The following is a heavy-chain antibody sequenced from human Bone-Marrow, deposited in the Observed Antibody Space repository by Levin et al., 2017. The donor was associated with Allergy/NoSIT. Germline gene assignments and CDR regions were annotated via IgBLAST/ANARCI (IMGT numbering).Heavy chain of an antibody. V-gene: IGHV4-39*01. D-gene: IGHD1-20*01. J-gene: IGHJ5*02. CDR3: ARQPYNWNDYVSTGRSWFDL. CDR1: GGSVTTYDFY. Sequence: SETLSLTCAVSGGSVTTYDFYWAWVRQPPGGGLEWIGTILFSGTSYYNPSLERRITMSVDTSGDQFSLRLRSVTAADTAVYFSARQPYNWNDYVSTGRSWFDLWGRGTLLTVSS. CDR2: ILFSGTS.